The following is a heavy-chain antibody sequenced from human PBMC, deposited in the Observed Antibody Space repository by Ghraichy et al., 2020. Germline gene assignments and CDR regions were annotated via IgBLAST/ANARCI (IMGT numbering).Heavy chain of an antibody. CDR2: ISSSSSAI. J-gene: IGHJ4*02. CDR1: GFTFSSYS. V-gene: IGHV3-48*01. D-gene: IGHD3-10*01. Sequence: GGSLRLSCATSGFTFSSYSMNWVRQAPGKGLEWVSYISSSSSAIYYADSVKGRFTISRDNAKNSLYLQMNSLRAEDTAVYYCARLHSGGSGNYYEAYWGQGTLVTVSS. CDR3: ARLHSGGSGNYYEAY.